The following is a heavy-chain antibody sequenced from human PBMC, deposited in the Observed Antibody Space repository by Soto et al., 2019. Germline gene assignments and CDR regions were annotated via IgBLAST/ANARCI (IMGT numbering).Heavy chain of an antibody. D-gene: IGHD1-26*01. CDR2: IKSKSAGETT. CDR1: GFSFRTTW. CDR3: SIGSPFSGSVFDY. J-gene: IGHJ4*02. V-gene: IGHV3-15*05. Sequence: EVPLVESGGGLVKPGGSLRLSCAASGFSFRTTWMAWVRQAPGKGLEWVGRIKSKSAGETTDYADPVKGRFTISRDDSKDTLYLHMDSLETGDTAVYYCSIGSPFSGSVFDYWGQGTLVSVSS.